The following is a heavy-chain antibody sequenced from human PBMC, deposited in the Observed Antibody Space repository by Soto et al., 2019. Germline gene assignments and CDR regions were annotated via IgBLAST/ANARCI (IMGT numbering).Heavy chain of an antibody. V-gene: IGHV3-23*01. D-gene: IGHD2-8*01. J-gene: IGHJ6*02. CDR2: ISGGGGSK. CDR3: AKTRGAMIYAISVYGMDV. Sequence: GGSLRLSCAASEFVFLGYAMSWVRQAPGKGLEWVSVISGGGGSKFYADSVKGRFTISRDNSKSTLYLQINSLRAEDTAVYYCAKTRGAMIYAISVYGMDVWGQGTTVTVSS. CDR1: EFVFLGYA.